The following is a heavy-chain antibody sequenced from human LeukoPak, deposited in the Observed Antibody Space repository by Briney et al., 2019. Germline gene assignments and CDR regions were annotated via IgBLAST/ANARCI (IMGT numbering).Heavy chain of an antibody. D-gene: IGHD4-17*01. CDR3: ARDLHGDYGMDA. J-gene: IGHJ6*02. CDR2: ISTDGSFT. Sequence: GGSLRLSCAASGFTFSNYLMHWVRQTPGKGLVWISRISTDGSFTNYADSVKGRFSISRDNAKNTLYLQMNSLRVEDTAVYYCARDLHGDYGMDAWGQGTTVTVSS. V-gene: IGHV3-74*01. CDR1: GFTFSNYL.